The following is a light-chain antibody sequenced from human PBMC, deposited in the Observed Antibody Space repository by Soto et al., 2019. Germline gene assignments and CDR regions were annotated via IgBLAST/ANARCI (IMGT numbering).Light chain of an antibody. Sequence: DIQMTQSPSSLSASLGDRVTITCRASQGIGVYLAWFQQKPGKVPKLLIYAASALQSGVPSRFSGSGSGTDFTLNISSLQSEDIATYYCQKYNSAPLTFGGGTKVEIK. CDR1: QGIGVY. CDR3: QKYNSAPLT. V-gene: IGKV1-27*01. CDR2: AAS. J-gene: IGKJ4*01.